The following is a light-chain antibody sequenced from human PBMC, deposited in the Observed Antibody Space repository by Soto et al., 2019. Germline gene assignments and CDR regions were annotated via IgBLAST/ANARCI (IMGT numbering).Light chain of an antibody. J-gene: IGLJ3*02. V-gene: IGLV1-40*01. Sequence: QLVLTQQPSVSGAPGQRVTISCTGSSSNIGAGYDVHWYQQLPGTAPKLLIQGNSNRPSGVPDRFSGSKSGTSASLAITGLQAEDEADYYCQSYDSSLSGWVFGGGTQLTVL. CDR3: QSYDSSLSGWV. CDR2: GNS. CDR1: SSNIGAGYD.